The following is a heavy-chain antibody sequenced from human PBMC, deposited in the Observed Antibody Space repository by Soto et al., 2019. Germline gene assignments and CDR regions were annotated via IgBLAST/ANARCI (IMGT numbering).Heavy chain of an antibody. V-gene: IGHV1-18*01. Sequence: QVQLVQSGAEVKKPGASVKVSCKASGYTFTSYGISWVRQAPGQGLEWMGWISAYNGNTNYAQKLQGRVTMTTDTTTSTAYMELRRLRSDDTAVYYCARRDSSGPAEDYFDYWGQGTLVTVSS. D-gene: IGHD6-19*01. CDR1: GYTFTSYG. CDR3: ARRDSSGPAEDYFDY. J-gene: IGHJ4*02. CDR2: ISAYNGNT.